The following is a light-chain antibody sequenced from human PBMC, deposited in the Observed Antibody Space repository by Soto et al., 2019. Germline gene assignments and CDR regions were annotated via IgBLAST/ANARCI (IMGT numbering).Light chain of an antibody. V-gene: IGKV1-5*01. CDR3: QQYNYFWA. CDR2: DAS. CDR1: QSISSW. J-gene: IGKJ1*01. Sequence: DIQMPQSPSTLSESVGDRVTITCRASQSISSWLAWYQQKPGKAPKLLIYDASNLESGVPSRFSGGGSGTEFSLTISSLQPDDFATYYCQQYNYFWAFGQGTKVDI.